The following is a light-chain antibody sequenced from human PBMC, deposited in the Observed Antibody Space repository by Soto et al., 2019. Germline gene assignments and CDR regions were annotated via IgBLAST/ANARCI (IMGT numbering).Light chain of an antibody. CDR3: QQRSNWPRVYT. CDR2: DAS. J-gene: IGKJ2*01. Sequence: EIVLTQSPATLSLSPGERATLSCRASQSVGSYLAWYQQKPGQAPRLLIYDASKRATGIPARFSGSGSGTDFTLTISSLEPEDLAVYYCQQRSNWPRVYTFGQGTKLEIK. V-gene: IGKV3-11*01. CDR1: QSVGSY.